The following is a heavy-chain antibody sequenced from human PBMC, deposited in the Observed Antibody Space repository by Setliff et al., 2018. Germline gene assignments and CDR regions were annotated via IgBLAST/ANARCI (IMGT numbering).Heavy chain of an antibody. V-gene: IGHV1-18*01. CDR1: GYTFTSYG. CDR2: IGAYNGNT. CDR3: ARGEGGIAAAGLFDY. D-gene: IGHD6-13*01. J-gene: IGHJ4*02. Sequence: ASVKVSCKASGYTFTSYGISWVRQAPGQGLEWMGWIGAYNGNTNYAQKLQGRVTMTTDTSTSTAYMELRSLRSDDTAVYYCARGEGGIAAAGLFDYWGQGTLVTVSS.